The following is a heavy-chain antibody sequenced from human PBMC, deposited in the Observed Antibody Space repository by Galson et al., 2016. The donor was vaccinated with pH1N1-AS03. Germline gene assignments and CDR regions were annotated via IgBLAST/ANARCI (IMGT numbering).Heavy chain of an antibody. Sequence: QSGAEVKEPGQSLRISCKASGYTFITYWLAWVRRKPGKGLEWMGIIRPSDSDTRYSPSFQGQVHMSAEKSINTGYLEFTSLKAADTAMYYSTREATTCGFDIWGQGTVVAVSS. CDR2: IRPSDSDT. J-gene: IGHJ3*02. D-gene: IGHD4-17*01. CDR1: GYTFITYW. CDR3: TREATTCGFDI. V-gene: IGHV5-51*01.